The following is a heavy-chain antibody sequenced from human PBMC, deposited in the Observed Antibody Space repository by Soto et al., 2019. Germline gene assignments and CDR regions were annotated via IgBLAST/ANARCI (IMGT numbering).Heavy chain of an antibody. CDR3: ARGLYGSSSD. J-gene: IGHJ4*02. V-gene: IGHV4-4*02. D-gene: IGHD6-6*01. Sequence: QVQLQESGPGLVKPSGTLSLTCAVSGDSISSDNWWMWVRQPPGKGLEWIGEIYHSGRTNYNPSLKRRVTMSVDTSKNRISLKLNSVTAADTAIYYCARGLYGSSSDWGQGTLVTVSS. CDR2: IYHSGRT. CDR1: GDSISSDNW.